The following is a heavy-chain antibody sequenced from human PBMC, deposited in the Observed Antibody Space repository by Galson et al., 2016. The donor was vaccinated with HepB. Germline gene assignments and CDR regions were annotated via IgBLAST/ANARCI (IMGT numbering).Heavy chain of an antibody. CDR1: GGSVSSGSYY. Sequence: SETLSLTCTVSGGSVSSGSYYWSWIRQPPGKRLEWIGYIYYNVRTNYNPSLKSRVTMSGDMSKNQISLNLRSVTAADTAIYYCACHHAGWFDPWGQGTLVTVSS. D-gene: IGHD1-14*01. CDR2: IYYNVRT. V-gene: IGHV4-61*01. CDR3: ACHHAGWFDP. J-gene: IGHJ5*02.